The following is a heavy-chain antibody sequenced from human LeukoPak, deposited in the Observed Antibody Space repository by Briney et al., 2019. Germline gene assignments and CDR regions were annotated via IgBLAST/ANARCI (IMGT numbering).Heavy chain of an antibody. CDR3: ARHAIYSGGYSFWFDP. D-gene: IGHD1-26*01. J-gene: IGHJ5*02. V-gene: IGHV4-59*08. CDR2: IYNSEYT. Sequence: SETLSLTCTVSGGSISSYYWSWIRQPPGKGLEWIAYIYNSEYTNYNPSLRSRASISVDMSKNLCSLRLSSVTAADTAVYYCARHAIYSGGYSFWFDPWGLGTLVTVSS. CDR1: GGSISSYY.